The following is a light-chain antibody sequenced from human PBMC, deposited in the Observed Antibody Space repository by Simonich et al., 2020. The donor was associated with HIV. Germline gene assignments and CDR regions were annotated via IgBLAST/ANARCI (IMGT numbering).Light chain of an antibody. CDR1: QSLLHSDGKTY. V-gene: IGKV2-29*03. CDR2: EVS. J-gene: IGKJ4*01. CDR3: MQALQTPLT. Sequence: DIVMTQTPLSLSVTPGQPASISCNSSQSLLHSDGKTYLYWYLQKPGQSPQLLMYEVSNRFSGVPDRFSGSGSGTDFTLKISRVEAEDVGVYYCMQALQTPLTFGGGTKVEIK.